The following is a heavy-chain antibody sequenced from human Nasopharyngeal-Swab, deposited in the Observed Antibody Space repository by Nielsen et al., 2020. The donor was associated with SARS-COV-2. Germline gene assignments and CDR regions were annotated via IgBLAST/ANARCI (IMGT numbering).Heavy chain of an antibody. CDR2: FTSSGFTT. CDR3: ARDIIAAAGRTGF. CDR1: GFTFSDYY. D-gene: IGHD6-13*01. Sequence: GESLKISCTASGFTFSDYYMRWLRQAPGKGLEWVSYFTSSGFTTYYADSVKGRFTISRDNAKNSLYLQMNSLRAEDTAVYYCARDIIAAAGRTGFWGRGTLVTVSS. J-gene: IGHJ4*02. V-gene: IGHV3-11*04.